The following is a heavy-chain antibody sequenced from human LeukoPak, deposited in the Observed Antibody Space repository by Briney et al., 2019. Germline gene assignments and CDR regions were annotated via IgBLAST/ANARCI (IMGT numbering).Heavy chain of an antibody. Sequence: SQTLSLTCTVSGGSISSGGYYWSWIRQHPGKGLEWIGYIYYSGSTYYNPSLKSRVTISVDTSKYQFSLKLSSVTAADTAVYYCARWLGYCSSTSCSYFDYWGQGTLVTVSS. CDR3: ARWLGYCSSTSCSYFDY. CDR2: IYYSGST. J-gene: IGHJ4*02. CDR1: GGSISSGGYY. V-gene: IGHV4-31*03. D-gene: IGHD2-2*01.